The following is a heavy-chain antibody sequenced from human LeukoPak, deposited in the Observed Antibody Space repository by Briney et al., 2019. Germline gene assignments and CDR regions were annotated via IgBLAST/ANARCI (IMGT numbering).Heavy chain of an antibody. D-gene: IGHD6-19*01. V-gene: IGHV3-74*01. CDR3: ARAVTGLDDY. CDR2: ISNDGSHK. J-gene: IGHJ4*02. Sequence: GGSLTLSCAASGFSFSDYWMHWVRQVPGKGLVWVSLISNDGSHKLYADSVRGRFTISRDNAKKTLFLQMNSLRAEDTAVYYCARAVTGLDDYWGQGTLVTVSS. CDR1: GFSFSDYW.